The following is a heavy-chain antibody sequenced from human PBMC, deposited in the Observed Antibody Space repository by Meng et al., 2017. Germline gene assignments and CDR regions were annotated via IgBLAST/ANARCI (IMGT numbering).Heavy chain of an antibody. V-gene: IGHV4-34*01. CDR3: ARVPTYYYDSSGYYLFDY. CDR1: GGSFSGYY. CDR2: INHSGST. D-gene: IGHD3-22*01. J-gene: IGHJ4*02. Sequence: QLHLWGEVPLKPSGTLSPTCRVAGGSFSGYYWRWIRQPPGKGLEWIGEINHSGSTNYNPSLKSRVTISVDTSKNQFSLKLSSVTAADTAVYYCARVPTYYYDSSGYYLFDYWGQGTLVTVSS.